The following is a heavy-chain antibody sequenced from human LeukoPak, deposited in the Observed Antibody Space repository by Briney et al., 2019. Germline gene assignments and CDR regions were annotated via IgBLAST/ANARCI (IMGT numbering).Heavy chain of an antibody. V-gene: IGHV1-8*01. CDR1: GYTFTSYD. CDR2: MNPNSGNT. J-gene: IGHJ6*02. Sequence: ASVTVSCTASGYTFTSYDINWVRQATGQGLEWMGWMNPNSGNTGYAQKFQGRVTMTRNTSISTAYMELSSLRSEDTAVYYCARDVDIVATITGYYYGMDVWGQGTTVTVSS. D-gene: IGHD5-12*01. CDR3: ARDVDIVATITGYYYGMDV.